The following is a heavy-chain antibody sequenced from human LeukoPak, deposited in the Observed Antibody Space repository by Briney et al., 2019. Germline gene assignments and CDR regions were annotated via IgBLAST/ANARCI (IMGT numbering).Heavy chain of an antibody. CDR2: FDPEDGET. D-gene: IGHD7-27*01. CDR3: ATVTLTGDGDYYYYYYMDV. V-gene: IGHV1-24*01. J-gene: IGHJ6*03. Sequence: ASVKVSCKVSGYTLTELSMHRVRQAPGKGLEWMGGFDPEDGETIYAQKFQGRVTMTEDTSTDTAYMELSSLRSEDTAVYYCATVTLTGDGDYYYYYYMDVWAKGPRSPSP. CDR1: GYTLTELS.